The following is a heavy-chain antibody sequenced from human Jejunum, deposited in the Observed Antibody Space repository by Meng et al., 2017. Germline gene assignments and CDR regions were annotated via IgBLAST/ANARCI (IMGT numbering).Heavy chain of an antibody. CDR2: IFYSGST. V-gene: IGHV4-61*01. D-gene: IGHD3-3*01. J-gene: IGHJ3*02. CDR3: ARRSTFLRGTFDI. CDR1: GDSVSSASYY. Sequence: SETLSLTCTVSGDSVSSASYYWGWIRQPPGKGLEWFGYIFYSGSTNYNPSLKSRVTISVDTSTNRFSLNLRSVTAADTADYYCARRSTFLRGTFDIWGQGTMVTVSS.